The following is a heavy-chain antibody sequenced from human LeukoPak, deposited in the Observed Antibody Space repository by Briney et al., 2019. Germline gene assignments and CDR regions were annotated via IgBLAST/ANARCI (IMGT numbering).Heavy chain of an antibody. CDR1: GGSISSGSYY. CDR3: ARGAATKGTDY. Sequence: SETLSLTCTVPGGSISSGSYYWSWIRQPAGKGLEWIGRIYTSGSTNYNPSLKSRVTISVDTSKNQFSLKLSSVTAADTAVYYCARGAATKGTDYWGQGTLVTVSS. V-gene: IGHV4-61*02. CDR2: IYTSGST. D-gene: IGHD2-15*01. J-gene: IGHJ4*02.